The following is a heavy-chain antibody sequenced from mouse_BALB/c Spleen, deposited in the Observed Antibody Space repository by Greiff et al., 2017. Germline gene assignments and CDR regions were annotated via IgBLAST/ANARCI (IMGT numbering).Heavy chain of an antibody. CDR2: IRNKANGYTT. CDR1: GFTFTDYY. J-gene: IGHJ4*01. D-gene: IGHD2-1*01. Sequence: EVQVVESGGGLVQPGGSLRLSCATSGFTFTDYYMSWVRQPPGKALEWLGFIRNKANGYTTEYSASVKGRFTISRDNSQSILYLQMNTLRAEDSATYYCGRDRGGNYQYYYAMDYWGQGTSVTVSS. V-gene: IGHV7-3*02. CDR3: GRDRGGNYQYYYAMDY.